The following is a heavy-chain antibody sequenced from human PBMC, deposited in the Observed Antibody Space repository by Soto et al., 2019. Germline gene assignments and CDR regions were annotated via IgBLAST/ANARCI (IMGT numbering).Heavy chain of an antibody. CDR2: ISGTGRVT. V-gene: IGHV3-23*01. CDR3: AKDVHYDIATGIEYFHR. J-gene: IGHJ1*01. Sequence: EVQLLESGGGLVQPGGSLKLSCAASEFTFSSYAMSWVRQAPGRGLEWVSGISGTGRVTKYAESVKGRFTISRDNPKSTLFPQMNSLRPEDTAVYYCAKDVHYDIATGIEYFHRWGQGTLVTVSS. CDR1: EFTFSSYA. D-gene: IGHD3-9*01.